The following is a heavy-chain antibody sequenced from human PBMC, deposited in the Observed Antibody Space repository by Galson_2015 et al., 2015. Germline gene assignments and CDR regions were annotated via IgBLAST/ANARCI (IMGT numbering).Heavy chain of an antibody. CDR3: ARARGNYPAFDY. J-gene: IGHJ4*02. Sequence: CAISGDSVSSHSVAWNWIRQSPSRGLEWLGRTYYRSKWYNEYAVSVKSRITINPDTSKNQFSLQLNSVSPEDTAVYYCARARGNYPAFDYWGQGTLVTVSS. V-gene: IGHV6-1*01. CDR2: TYYRSKWYN. CDR1: GDSVSSHSVA. D-gene: IGHD1-7*01.